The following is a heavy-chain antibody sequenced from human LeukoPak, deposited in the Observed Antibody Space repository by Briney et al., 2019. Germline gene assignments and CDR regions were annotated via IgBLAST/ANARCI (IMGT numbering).Heavy chain of an antibody. CDR1: GFSFSDYD. CDR2: IRYDGSNT. J-gene: IGHJ6*03. V-gene: IGHV3-30*02. Sequence: GGSLRLSCAASGFSFSDYDIHWVRLAPGKGLEWVTFIRYDGSNTYTDSVKGRFTISRDNSKNTLYLQMNSLRAEDTAVYYCARDQLYSSSWYEYYYYYMDVWGKGTTVTVSS. D-gene: IGHD6-13*01. CDR3: ARDQLYSSSWYEYYYYYMDV.